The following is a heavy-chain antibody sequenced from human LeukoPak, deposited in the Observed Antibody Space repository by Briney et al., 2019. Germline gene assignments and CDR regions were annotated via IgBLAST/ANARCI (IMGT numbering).Heavy chain of an antibody. CDR2: ISSSSSYI. Sequence: GGSLRLSCAASGFTFSSYAMHWVRQAPGKGLEWVSSISSSSSYIYYADSVKGRFTISRDNAKNSLYLQMNSLRAEDTAIYYCAREQQLLRAFDYWGQGTLVTVSS. V-gene: IGHV3-21*01. J-gene: IGHJ4*02. CDR1: GFTFSSYA. D-gene: IGHD6-13*01. CDR3: AREQQLLRAFDY.